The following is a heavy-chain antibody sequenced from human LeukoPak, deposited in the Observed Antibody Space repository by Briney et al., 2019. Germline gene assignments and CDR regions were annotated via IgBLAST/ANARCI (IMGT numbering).Heavy chain of an antibody. D-gene: IGHD2-2*01. Sequence: PGGSLRLSCAASGFTISSYEMNWVRQAPGKGLEWVSYISSSGSTIYYADSVKGRFTISRDNAKNSLYLQMHSLRAEDTAVYYCAREAVVVVPAASCFDYWGQGTLVTVSS. V-gene: IGHV3-48*03. J-gene: IGHJ4*02. CDR2: ISSSGSTI. CDR1: GFTISSYE. CDR3: AREAVVVVPAASCFDY.